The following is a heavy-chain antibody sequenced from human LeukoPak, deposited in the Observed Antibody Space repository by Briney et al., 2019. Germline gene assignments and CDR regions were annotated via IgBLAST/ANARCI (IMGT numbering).Heavy chain of an antibody. Sequence: PGGSLRLSCAASGFTLSSYNINWVRQAPGMGLEWVSSISSHNTYINYADSVKGRFTIFRDNAKSSLYLQMNSLRAEDTAVYYCAGEGGLASTFSHFDGGGQEPLVTVPS. V-gene: IGHV3-21*01. D-gene: IGHD6-19*01. CDR1: GFTLSSYN. CDR2: ISSHNTYI. CDR3: AGEGGLASTFSHFDG. J-gene: IGHJ4*02.